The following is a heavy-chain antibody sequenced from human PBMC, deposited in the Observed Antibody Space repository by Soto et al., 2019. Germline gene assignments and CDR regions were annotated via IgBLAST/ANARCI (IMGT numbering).Heavy chain of an antibody. CDR1: GDSIRSSSY. Sequence: SETLSLTCTVSGDSIRSSSYWGWIRQPPGKGLEWIGSIYSTGNTYYNPSLNSQVTISVDTSKNQFSLKLSSVTAADTAVYYCARVYMVRGTIIRYFDYWGQGTLVTVSS. V-gene: IGHV4-38-2*02. CDR3: ARVYMVRGTIIRYFDY. CDR2: IYSTGNT. J-gene: IGHJ4*02. D-gene: IGHD3-10*01.